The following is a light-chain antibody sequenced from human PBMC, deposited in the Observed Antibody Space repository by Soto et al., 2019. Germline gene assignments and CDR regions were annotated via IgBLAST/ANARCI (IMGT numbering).Light chain of an antibody. CDR1: RSISDW. CDR3: QQYNSYSPWT. Sequence: DIQMTQSPSSLSPSVGDRVTITWRARRSISDWLAWYQQKPGKAPELLVFDASNLKSGVSSRFSGSGSGTEFTLTISSLQPDDFATYYCQQYNSYSPWTFGQGTKVDIK. V-gene: IGKV1-5*01. J-gene: IGKJ1*01. CDR2: DAS.